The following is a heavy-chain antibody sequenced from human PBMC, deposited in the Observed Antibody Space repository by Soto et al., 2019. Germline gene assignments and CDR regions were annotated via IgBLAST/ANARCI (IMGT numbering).Heavy chain of an antibody. CDR2: ISGSGSTI. Sequence: GSLRLSCEATGFTFSSHEMNWIRQTPGRRLEWIAKISGSGSTINYADSVKGRFTISRDNVQRTLHLQMDSLRVEDTGVYYCARGGVYWGRGTLVTVSS. D-gene: IGHD2-8*01. J-gene: IGHJ1*01. CDR3: ARGGVY. CDR1: GFTFSSHE. V-gene: IGHV3-48*03.